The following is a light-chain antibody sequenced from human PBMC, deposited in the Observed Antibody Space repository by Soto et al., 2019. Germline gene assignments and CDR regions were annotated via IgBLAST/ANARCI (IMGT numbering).Light chain of an antibody. CDR2: AAS. J-gene: IGKJ1*01. CDR1: QGISTY. Sequence: AIRMTQSPSSLSASTGDSVTITCRASQGISTYLAWYQPKPGKPPKLLIYAASTLQSGVPSRFSGSGSGTDFTLNISCLQYEDFATYYCQQYYSYPWTFGQGTKVEIK. V-gene: IGKV1-8*01. CDR3: QQYYSYPWT.